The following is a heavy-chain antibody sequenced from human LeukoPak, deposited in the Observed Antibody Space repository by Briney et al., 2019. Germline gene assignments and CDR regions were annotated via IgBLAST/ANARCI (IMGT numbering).Heavy chain of an antibody. CDR3: IRGAASGSYYGFDV. Sequence: GGSLRLSCAASGFTFSGSTMHWVRQASGKGLEWVGRIRSKANNYATAYATSVKGGFTLSRDDSKNTAYLQMNSLKTEDTAVYYCIRGAASGSYYGFDVWGQGATVTVSS. CDR1: GFTFSGST. D-gene: IGHD1-26*01. CDR2: IRSKANNYAT. J-gene: IGHJ6*02. V-gene: IGHV3-73*01.